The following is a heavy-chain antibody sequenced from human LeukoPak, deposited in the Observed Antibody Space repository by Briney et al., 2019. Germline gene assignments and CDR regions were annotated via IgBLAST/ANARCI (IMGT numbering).Heavy chain of an antibody. V-gene: IGHV1-69*13. CDR2: IIPIFGTA. CDR1: GGTFSSYA. CDR3: ARGVAGDAFDI. Sequence: ASVKLSCKASGGTFSSYAISWVRQAPGQGLEWMGGIIPIFGTANYAQKFQGRVTITADESTSTAYMELSSLRSEDTAVYYCARGVAGDAFDIWGQGTMVTVSS. J-gene: IGHJ3*02. D-gene: IGHD6-19*01.